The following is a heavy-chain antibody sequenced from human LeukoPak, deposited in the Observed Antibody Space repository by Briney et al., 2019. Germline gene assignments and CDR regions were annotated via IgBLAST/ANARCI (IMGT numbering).Heavy chain of an antibody. CDR3: ARADRIQTNDY. Sequence: SETLSLTCAVYGGSFSGYYWSWIRQPPGKGLEWIGEINHSGSTNYNPSLKSRVTISVDTSKNQFSLKLSSVTAADTAVYYCARADRIQTNDYWGQGTLVTVSS. J-gene: IGHJ4*02. D-gene: IGHD2-15*01. CDR2: INHSGST. CDR1: GGSFSGYY. V-gene: IGHV4-34*01.